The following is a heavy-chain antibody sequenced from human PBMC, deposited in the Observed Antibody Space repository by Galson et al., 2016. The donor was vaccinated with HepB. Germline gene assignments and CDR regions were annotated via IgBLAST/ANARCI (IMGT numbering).Heavy chain of an antibody. CDR2: ISGSGGSP. D-gene: IGHD3-3*01. CDR3: ATDTRSGFYSRWFDP. Sequence: SLRLSCAASGFTFSNYAMSWVRQAPGKGLEWVSAISGSGGSPYYADSVKGRFTISRDNSKNTLYLQMNSLRVEDTALYYCATDTRSGFYSRWFDPWGQGTLVTVSS. V-gene: IGHV3-23*01. J-gene: IGHJ5*02. CDR1: GFTFSNYA.